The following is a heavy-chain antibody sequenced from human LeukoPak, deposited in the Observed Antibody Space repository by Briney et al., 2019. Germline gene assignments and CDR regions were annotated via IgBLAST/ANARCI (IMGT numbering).Heavy chain of an antibody. Sequence: PGGSLRLSCAASGFAFSSYAMSWVRQAPGKGLEWVSTISGSGGSTYYADSVKGRFTISRDNSKNTLYLQMNSLRAEDTAVYYCAKGGKWDVTPFDYWGQGTLVTVSS. CDR1: GFAFSSYA. CDR3: AKGGKWDVTPFDY. V-gene: IGHV3-23*01. CDR2: ISGSGGST. D-gene: IGHD1-26*01. J-gene: IGHJ4*02.